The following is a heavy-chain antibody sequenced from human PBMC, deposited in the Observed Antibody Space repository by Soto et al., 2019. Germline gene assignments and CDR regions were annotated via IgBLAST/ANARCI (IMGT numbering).Heavy chain of an antibody. Sequence: SCPTLVNPTQTLTLTCTFSGFSLSTSGLGVGWIRQPPGKALEWLALIYWNDDKRYSPSLKSRLTITKDTSKNQVVLTMTNMDPVDTATYYCAHRHPGVYDILTGSFDYWGQGTLVTVSS. D-gene: IGHD3-9*01. CDR3: AHRHPGVYDILTGSFDY. CDR1: GFSLSTSGLG. CDR2: IYWNDDK. V-gene: IGHV2-5*01. J-gene: IGHJ4*02.